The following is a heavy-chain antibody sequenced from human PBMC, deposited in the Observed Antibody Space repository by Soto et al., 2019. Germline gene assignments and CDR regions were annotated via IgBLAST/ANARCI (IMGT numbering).Heavy chain of an antibody. J-gene: IGHJ6*02. CDR1: GGSISSSNW. CDR2: IYHSGST. V-gene: IGHV4-4*02. Sequence: PSETLSLTCAVSGGSISSSNWWSWVRQPPGKGLEWIGEIYHSGSTNYNPSLKSRVTISVDKSKNQFSLKLSSVTAADTTVYYCASRLYDFWSGYQAVGGQGTTVTVSS. D-gene: IGHD3-3*01. CDR3: ASRLYDFWSGYQAV.